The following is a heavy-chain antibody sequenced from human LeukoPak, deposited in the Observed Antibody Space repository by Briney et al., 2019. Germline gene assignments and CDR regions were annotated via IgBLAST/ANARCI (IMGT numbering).Heavy chain of an antibody. CDR3: AKGGYSSSWYFDY. J-gene: IGHJ4*02. V-gene: IGHV3-30*02. CDR1: GFTFSSYE. D-gene: IGHD6-13*01. Sequence: GGSLRLSCAASGFTFSSYEMNWVRQAPGKGLEWVAFIRYDGSNKYYADSVKGRFTISRDNSKNTLYLQMNSLRAEDTAVYYCAKGGYSSSWYFDYWGQGTLVTVSS. CDR2: IRYDGSNK.